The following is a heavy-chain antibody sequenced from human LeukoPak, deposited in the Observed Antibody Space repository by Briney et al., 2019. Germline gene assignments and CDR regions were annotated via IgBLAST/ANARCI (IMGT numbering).Heavy chain of an antibody. CDR2: INPNSGGT. J-gene: IGHJ5*02. D-gene: IGHD3-10*01. V-gene: IGHV1-2*06. CDR1: GYTFTGYY. CDR3: AREPMVRDFNWFDP. Sequence: ASVKVSCKASGYTFTGYYIHWVRQAPGQGLEWMGRINPNSGGTNHAQKFRGRVTMTRDTSISTAYMELNRLTSDDTAVYYCAREPMVRDFNWFDPWGQGTLVTVSS.